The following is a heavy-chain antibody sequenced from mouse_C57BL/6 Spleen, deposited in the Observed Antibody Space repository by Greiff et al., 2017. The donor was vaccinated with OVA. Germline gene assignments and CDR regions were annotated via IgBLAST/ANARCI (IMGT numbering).Heavy chain of an antibody. J-gene: IGHJ2*01. CDR2: IDPSDSYT. Sequence: QVQLQQPGAELVMPGASVKLSCKASGYTFTSYWMHWVKQRPGQGLEWIGEIDPSDSYTNSNQKFKGKSTLTVDKSSSTAYMQLSSLTSEDSAVYYCARKSNYDFDYWGQGTTLTVSS. V-gene: IGHV1-69*01. CDR1: GYTFTSYW. CDR3: ARKSNYDFDY. D-gene: IGHD2-5*01.